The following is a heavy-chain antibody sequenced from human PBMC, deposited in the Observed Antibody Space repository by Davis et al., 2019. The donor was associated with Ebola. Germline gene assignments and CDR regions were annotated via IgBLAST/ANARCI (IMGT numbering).Heavy chain of an antibody. D-gene: IGHD6-13*01. V-gene: IGHV2-5*02. J-gene: IGHJ5*02. CDR2: IYWDDDK. CDR3: AHRQGIAAPGGATWWFDP. CDR1: GFSLSTSGVG. Sequence: SGPTLAKPTQTLTLTCTFSGFSLSTSGVGVGWIRQPPGKALEWLALIYWDDDKRYSPSLKSRLTITKDTSKNQVVLTMTNMDPVDTATYYCAHRQGIAAPGGATWWFDPWGQGTLVTVSS.